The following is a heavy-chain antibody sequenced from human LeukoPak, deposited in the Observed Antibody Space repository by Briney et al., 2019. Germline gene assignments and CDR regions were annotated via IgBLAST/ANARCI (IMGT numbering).Heavy chain of an antibody. D-gene: IGHD4-17*01. Sequence: GASVKVSCKASGYTFTSYGISWVRQAPGPGLEWMGWMNPNSGNTGYAQKFQGRVTITRNTSISTAYMKLSSLRSEDTAVYYCARARYDYGSYYFDYWGQGTLVTVSS. J-gene: IGHJ4*02. CDR3: ARARYDYGSYYFDY. V-gene: IGHV1-8*03. CDR2: MNPNSGNT. CDR1: GYTFTSYG.